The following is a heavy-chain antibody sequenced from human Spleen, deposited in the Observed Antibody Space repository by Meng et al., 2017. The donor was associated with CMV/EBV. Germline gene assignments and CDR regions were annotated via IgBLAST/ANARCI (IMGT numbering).Heavy chain of an antibody. Sequence: YMHWVRQAPGQGLEWMGIINPSGGSTSYAQKFQGRVTMTRDTSTSTVYMELSSLRSEDTAVYYCARDTYLTVTTLGTKFYYYYGMDVWGQGTTVTVSS. CDR1: Y. J-gene: IGHJ6*02. V-gene: IGHV1-46*01. CDR2: INPSGGST. CDR3: ARDTYLTVTTLGTKFYYYYGMDV. D-gene: IGHD4-11*01.